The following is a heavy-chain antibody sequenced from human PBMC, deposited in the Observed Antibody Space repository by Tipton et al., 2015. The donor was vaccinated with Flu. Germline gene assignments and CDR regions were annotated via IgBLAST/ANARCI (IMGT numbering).Heavy chain of an antibody. V-gene: IGHV4-31*03. CDR3: AKGLDP. J-gene: IGHJ5*02. Sequence: TLSLTCTVSGDSISSGGYYWTWIRQRPGEGLEWIGYIYYSGLSLYNPSLKSRLTISVDKSKNQFSLRLNSVTAADTAVYYCAKGLDPWGQGTLVTVSS. CDR1: GDSISSGGYY. CDR2: IYYSGLS.